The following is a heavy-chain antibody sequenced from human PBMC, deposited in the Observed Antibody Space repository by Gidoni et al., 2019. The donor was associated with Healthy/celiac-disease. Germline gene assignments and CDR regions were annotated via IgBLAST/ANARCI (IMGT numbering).Heavy chain of an antibody. CDR3: AGGWQLADY. Sequence: EVQLLESGGGLVQPGGSLRLSCAASGFTFSSYAMSWVRRARGKGLEWVSAISGSVGSTYYADSVKGRFTISRDNSKNTLYLQMNSLRAEDTAVYYCAGGWQLADYWGQGTLVTASS. V-gene: IGHV3-23*01. D-gene: IGHD2-15*01. CDR1: GFTFSSYA. J-gene: IGHJ4*02. CDR2: ISGSVGST.